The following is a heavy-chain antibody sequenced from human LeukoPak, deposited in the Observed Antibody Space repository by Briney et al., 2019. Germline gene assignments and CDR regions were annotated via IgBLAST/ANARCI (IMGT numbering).Heavy chain of an antibody. CDR1: GVSISSGGYY. D-gene: IGHD3-22*01. J-gene: IGHJ4*02. Sequence: SETLSLTCTVSGVSISSGGYYWSWIRQHPGKGLEWIGYIYYSGSTYYNPSLKSRVTISVDTSKNQFSLKLSSVTAADTAVYYCASWYYYDSSGYCFDFWGQGILVTVSS. CDR3: ASWYYYDSSGYCFDF. CDR2: IYYSGST. V-gene: IGHV4-31*03.